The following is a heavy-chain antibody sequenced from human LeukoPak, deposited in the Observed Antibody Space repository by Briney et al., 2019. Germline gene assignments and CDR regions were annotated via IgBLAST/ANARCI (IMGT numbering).Heavy chain of an antibody. D-gene: IGHD1-20*01. V-gene: IGHV3-9*01. J-gene: IGHJ6*02. CDR3: AKALTGTTDYYGMDV. CDR2: ISWNSGSI. Sequence: PGGSLRLSCAASGFTFDDYAMHWVRQAPGKGLEWVSGISWNSGSIGYADSVKGRFTISRDNAKNSLYLQMNSLRAEDTALYYCAKALTGTTDYYGMDVWGQGTTVTVSS. CDR1: GFTFDDYA.